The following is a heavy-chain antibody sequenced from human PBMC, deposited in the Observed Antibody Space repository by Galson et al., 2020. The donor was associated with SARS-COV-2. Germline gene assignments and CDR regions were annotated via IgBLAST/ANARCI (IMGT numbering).Heavy chain of an antibody. CDR1: GYSFNYRF. Sequence: SVKVSCKASGYSFNYRFLHWVRQAPGLAPEWMGWITSFNGKTNYAQNFQDRVTITSDRSLNTAYMELTSLKSEDTAMYYCTTPVCPGGVCYEHAGFDVWGQGTMVTVSS. D-gene: IGHD2-8*02. V-gene: IGHV1-45*02. J-gene: IGHJ3*01. CDR3: TTPVCPGGVCYEHAGFDV. CDR2: ITSFNGKT.